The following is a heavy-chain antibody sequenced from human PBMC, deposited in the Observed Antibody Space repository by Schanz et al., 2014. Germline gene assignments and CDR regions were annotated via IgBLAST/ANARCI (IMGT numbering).Heavy chain of an antibody. CDR1: GYDFHIYA. V-gene: IGHV1-69*02. CDR3: AMGRGFYDY. J-gene: IGHJ4*02. Sequence: QILLVQPGPEVKKPGASVTVSCKASGYDFHIYAYSWVRQAPGQGLEWIGKIIPVLNIATYAQRFQCRVSITADTSTNTAYMELSSLTSDDTAVHYCAMGRGFYDYWGQGTLVTVSS. D-gene: IGHD3-10*01. CDR2: IIPVLNIA.